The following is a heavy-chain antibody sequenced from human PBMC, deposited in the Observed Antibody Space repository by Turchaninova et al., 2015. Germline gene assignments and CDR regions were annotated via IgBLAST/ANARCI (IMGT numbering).Heavy chain of an antibody. V-gene: IGHV4-34*01. CDR3: ARGRYYYDSSGYNGVYYFDY. J-gene: IGHJ4*02. Sequence: QVQLQQWGAGLLKPSETLSLTCAVYGGSFSGYYWSWLRQPPGKGVEWIGEIKHSGSTNYNPSLKSRVTISVDTSKNQFSLKLSSVTAADTAVYYCARGRYYYDSSGYNGVYYFDYWGQGTLVTVSS. CDR2: IKHSGST. D-gene: IGHD3-22*01. CDR1: GGSFSGYY.